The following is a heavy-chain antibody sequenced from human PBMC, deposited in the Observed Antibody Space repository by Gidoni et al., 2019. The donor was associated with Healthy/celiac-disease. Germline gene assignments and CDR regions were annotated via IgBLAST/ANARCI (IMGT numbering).Heavy chain of an antibody. V-gene: IGHV3-15*01. CDR1: GFTFSNAW. D-gene: IGHD6-19*01. CDR2: IKSKTYGGTT. J-gene: IGHJ4*02. Sequence: EVQLVESGGGLVKPGGSLRLSCAASGFTFSNAWMSWGRQAPGKGLEWVGRIKSKTYGGTTDYAAPVKGRFTISRDDSKNTLYLQMNSLKTEDTAVYYCTTDRLRSGWYDFDYWGQGTLVTVSS. CDR3: TTDRLRSGWYDFDY.